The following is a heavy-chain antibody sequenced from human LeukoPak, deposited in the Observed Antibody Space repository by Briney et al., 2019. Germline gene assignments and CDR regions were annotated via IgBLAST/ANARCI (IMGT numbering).Heavy chain of an antibody. V-gene: IGHV1-58*02. Sequence: GASVKVSCKASGFTFTNSAMQWVRQARGQRLEWIGWIVVASGNTKYAQKFQERVTITRDMSTSTAYMELSSLRAEDTAVYYCAAAPIEMQQRRFDLWGQGTLVTVSS. D-gene: IGHD5-24*01. CDR2: IVVASGNT. CDR1: GFTFTNSA. CDR3: AAAPIEMQQRRFDL. J-gene: IGHJ4*02.